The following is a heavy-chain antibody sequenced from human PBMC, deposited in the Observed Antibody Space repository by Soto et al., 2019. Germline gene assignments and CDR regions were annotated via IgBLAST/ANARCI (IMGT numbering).Heavy chain of an antibody. V-gene: IGHV1-18*01. CDR1: GYTFTSYG. J-gene: IGHJ3*02. Sequence: QVQLVQSGAEVKKPGASVKVSCKASGYTFTSYGISWVRQAPGQGLEWMGWISAYNGNTNYAQKLQGRATMTTDTSTSTAYMELRSLRSDDTAVYYCARAGGLSWFGEPTSDAFDIWGQGTMVTVSS. D-gene: IGHD3-10*01. CDR3: ARAGGLSWFGEPTSDAFDI. CDR2: ISAYNGNT.